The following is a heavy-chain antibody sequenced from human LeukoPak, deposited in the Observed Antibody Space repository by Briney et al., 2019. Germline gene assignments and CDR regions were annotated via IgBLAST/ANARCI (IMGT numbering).Heavy chain of an antibody. CDR2: ISAYNGNT. D-gene: IGHD1-1*01. Sequence: GASVKVSCKASGYTFTSYGISRVRQAPGQGLEWMGWISAYNGNTNYAQKLQGRVTMTTDTSTSTAYMELRSLRSDDTAVYYCARDGTTGTTYYYYYGMDVWGQGTTVTVSS. V-gene: IGHV1-18*01. J-gene: IGHJ6*02. CDR3: ARDGTTGTTYYYYYGMDV. CDR1: GYTFTSYG.